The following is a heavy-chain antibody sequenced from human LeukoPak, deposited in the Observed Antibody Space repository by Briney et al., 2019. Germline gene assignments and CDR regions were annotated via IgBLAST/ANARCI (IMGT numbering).Heavy chain of an antibody. CDR1: GFTFRNYW. J-gene: IGHJ4*02. Sequence: GGSLRLSCAASGFTFRNYWMSWVRQVPGKGLEWVVNINEGGNEKNYVDSVKGRFTASRDNAQNSLYLQMNSLRVEDTAVYYCARHPNSNWDYWGQGTLVTVSS. CDR2: INEGGNEK. CDR3: ARHPNSNWDY. D-gene: IGHD6-13*01. V-gene: IGHV3-7*03.